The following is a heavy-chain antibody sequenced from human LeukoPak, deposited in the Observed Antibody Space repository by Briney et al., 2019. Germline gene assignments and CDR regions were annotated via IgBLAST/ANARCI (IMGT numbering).Heavy chain of an antibody. Sequence: SETLSLTCSVSGGSISGHYWSWIRQPPGKELEWIGYIFITGNTIYNPSLSSRVTMSLDTSKNQFSLKLSSVTAADTAVYYCARFAYCGTGCWYYFDYWGQGTLVTVSS. D-gene: IGHD2-21*02. J-gene: IGHJ4*02. CDR1: GGSISGHY. CDR2: IFITGNT. CDR3: ARFAYCGTGCWYYFDY. V-gene: IGHV4-4*09.